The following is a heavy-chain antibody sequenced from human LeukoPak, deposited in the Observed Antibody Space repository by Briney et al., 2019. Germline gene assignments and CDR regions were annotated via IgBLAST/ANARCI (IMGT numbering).Heavy chain of an antibody. Sequence: GGSLRLSCAASGVTFTSYWMSWVRQAPGKGLEWVANIKQDGSEKYYVDSVKGRFTISRDNAKKSLYLQMNSLRAEDTAMYYCARGGAFFDYWGQGPLVPVSS. CDR3: ARGGAFFDY. CDR2: IKQDGSEK. D-gene: IGHD3-3*02. CDR1: GVTFTSYW. V-gene: IGHV3-7*01. J-gene: IGHJ4*02.